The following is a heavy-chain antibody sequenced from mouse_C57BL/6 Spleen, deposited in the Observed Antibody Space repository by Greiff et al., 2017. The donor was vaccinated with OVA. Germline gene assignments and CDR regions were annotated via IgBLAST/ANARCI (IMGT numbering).Heavy chain of an antibody. CDR1: GYTFTSYW. V-gene: IGHV1-69*01. CDR2: IDPSDSYT. CDR3: ARVGNCYFDY. Sequence: VQLQQPGAELVMPGASVKLSCKASGYTFTSYWMHWVKQRPGQGLEWIGEIDPSDSYTNYNQKFKGKATLTVDKSSSTAYMQLSSLTSEDSAVYYCARVGNCYFDYWGQGTTLTVSS. D-gene: IGHD2-1*01. J-gene: IGHJ2*01.